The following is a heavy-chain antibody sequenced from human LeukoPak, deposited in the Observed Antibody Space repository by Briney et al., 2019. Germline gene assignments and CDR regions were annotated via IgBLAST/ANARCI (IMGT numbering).Heavy chain of an antibody. CDR2: INHSGST. CDR3: ARGGRRWTPLRHWFDP. Sequence: SETLSLTCAVYGGSFSGYYWSWIRQPPGKGLEWIGEINHSGSTNYNPSLKSRVTISVDTSKNQFSLKLSSVTAADTAVYYCARGGRRWTPLRHWFDPWGQGTLVTVSS. V-gene: IGHV4-34*01. D-gene: IGHD3-16*01. J-gene: IGHJ5*02. CDR1: GGSFSGYY.